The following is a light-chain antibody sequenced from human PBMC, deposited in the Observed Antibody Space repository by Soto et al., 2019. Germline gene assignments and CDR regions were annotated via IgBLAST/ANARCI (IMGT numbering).Light chain of an antibody. CDR2: DND. V-gene: IGLV1-51*01. J-gene: IGLJ2*01. Sequence: QSVLTQPSSVSAAPGQKVTISCSGSSSNIGNNFVSWYQQLPGTAPKLLIYDNDMRPSGIPDRFSGSKSGTSATLGITGLQTGDEADYYCGTWDSRLSAVVFGGGTKVTVL. CDR3: GTWDSRLSAVV. CDR1: SSNIGNNF.